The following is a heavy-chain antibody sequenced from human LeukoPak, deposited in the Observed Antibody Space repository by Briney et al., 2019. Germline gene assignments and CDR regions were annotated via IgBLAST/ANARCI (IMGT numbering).Heavy chain of an antibody. J-gene: IGHJ6*02. V-gene: IGHV1-8*01. CDR3: ARGPVSTHGMDA. CDR1: GYTFTNYD. D-gene: IGHD6-13*01. Sequence: GASVKVSCKASGYTFTNYDINWVRQAPGQGLEWMGWRNPNSGRTGFAQKFQGRLTMTADTSISTAYMELSSLTSDDTAVYYCARGPVSTHGMDAWGQGTTVTVSS. CDR2: RNPNSGRT.